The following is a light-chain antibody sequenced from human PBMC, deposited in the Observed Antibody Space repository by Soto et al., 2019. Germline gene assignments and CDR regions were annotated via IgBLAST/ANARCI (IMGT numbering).Light chain of an antibody. J-gene: IGKJ1*01. V-gene: IGKV1-5*03. Sequence: ILLTQSPSTLSGSVGDRVPITCRASQGVSTWLAWYQQRPSQAPKLLVYEASKLQSGVPSRFSASGSVRDFTLTISSLQPEDSATYYCQQYYDIGTCGQGTKV. CDR1: QGVSTW. CDR2: EAS. CDR3: QQYYDIGT.